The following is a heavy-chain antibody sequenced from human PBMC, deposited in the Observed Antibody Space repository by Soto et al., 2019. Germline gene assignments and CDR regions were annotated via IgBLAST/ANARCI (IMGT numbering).Heavy chain of an antibody. Sequence: QVQLVESGGGVVQPGRSLRLSCAASGFIFSSYGMHWVRQAPGKGLEWVAVIWYDGNNKYYADSVKGRFTISRDNSKNTLFLQMNGLRAEDTAVYYCARGHIVVVTAIDNWGQGTLVTVSS. V-gene: IGHV3-33*01. CDR1: GFIFSSYG. D-gene: IGHD2-21*02. J-gene: IGHJ4*02. CDR3: ARGHIVVVTAIDN. CDR2: IWYDGNNK.